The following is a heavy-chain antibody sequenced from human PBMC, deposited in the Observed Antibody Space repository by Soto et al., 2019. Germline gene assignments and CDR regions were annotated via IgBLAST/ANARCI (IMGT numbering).Heavy chain of an antibody. Sequence: SETLSLTCTVSGGSISSGDYYWSWIRQPPGKGLEWIGYIYYSGSTYYNPSLKSRVTISVDTSKNQFSLKLSTVTAADTAVYYCARDNILGILYGGMDVWGQGTTVTVSS. CDR3: ARDNILGILYGGMDV. V-gene: IGHV4-30-4*01. CDR2: IYYSGST. J-gene: IGHJ6*02. CDR1: GGSISSGDYY. D-gene: IGHD3-3*01.